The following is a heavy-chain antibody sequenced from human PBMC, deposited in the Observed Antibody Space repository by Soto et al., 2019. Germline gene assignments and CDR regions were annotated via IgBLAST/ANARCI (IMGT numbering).Heavy chain of an antibody. D-gene: IGHD6-13*01. V-gene: IGHV1-18*01. CDR3: ARMGIAALLYYYYGMDV. CDR1: GYTFTSYG. J-gene: IGHJ6*02. CDR2: ISAYNGNT. Sequence: QVQLVQSGAEVKKPGASVKVSCKASGYTFTSYGISWVRQAPGQGLEWMGWISAYNGNTNYAQKLQGRVTMPTDTSTSTAYMELRSLRSDDTAVYYCARMGIAALLYYYYGMDVWGQGTTVTVSS.